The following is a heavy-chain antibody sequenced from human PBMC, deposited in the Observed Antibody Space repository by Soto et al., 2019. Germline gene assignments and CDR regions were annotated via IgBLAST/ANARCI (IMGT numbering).Heavy chain of an antibody. Sequence: QVQLQESGPGLVKPSETLSLTCTVSGGSIRSYYWSWIRQPPGKGREWIGYIYFSGSTNYNPSLMSRVTISVDTSKNQFTLQLSSVTAADTSVYYCARRYGPVLDYWGQGTRVTVSS. CDR2: IYFSGST. V-gene: IGHV4-59*08. CDR1: GGSIRSYY. D-gene: IGHD4-17*01. J-gene: IGHJ4*02. CDR3: ARRYGPVLDY.